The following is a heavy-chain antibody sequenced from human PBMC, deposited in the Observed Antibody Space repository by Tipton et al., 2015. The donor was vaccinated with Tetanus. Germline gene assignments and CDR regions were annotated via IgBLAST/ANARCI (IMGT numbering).Heavy chain of an antibody. D-gene: IGHD6-25*01. Sequence: QVQLVQSGAEVKEPGASVKVSCKASGYNFVNFGISWVRQAPGQGLEWMGWINAYNGKTKYAQRLQGRVTMTTDRSASTAYMDLRRLRSDDTAVYYCARVQEQRIYYYGMDVWGQGTTVTVSS. CDR2: INAYNGKT. V-gene: IGHV1-18*01. CDR3: ARVQEQRIYYYGMDV. CDR1: GYNFVNFG. J-gene: IGHJ6*02.